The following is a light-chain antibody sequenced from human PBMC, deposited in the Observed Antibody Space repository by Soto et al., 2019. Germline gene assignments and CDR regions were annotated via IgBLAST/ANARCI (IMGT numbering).Light chain of an antibody. CDR3: QQYDNLPVT. CDR2: DAS. Sequence: DIQMTQSPSSLSASVGDRVTITCQASQDISDYLNWYRQKPGKAPKLLIYDASNLETGVPSRFSGSGSGTDFTFTISNLQPEDIATYYCQQYDNLPVTFGPGTKVDIK. V-gene: IGKV1-33*01. CDR1: QDISDY. J-gene: IGKJ3*01.